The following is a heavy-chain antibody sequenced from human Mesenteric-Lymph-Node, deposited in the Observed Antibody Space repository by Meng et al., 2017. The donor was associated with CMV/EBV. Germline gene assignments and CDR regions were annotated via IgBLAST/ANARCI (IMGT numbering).Heavy chain of an antibody. Sequence: GESLKISCAASGFTFSDHYMDWVRQAPGKGLEWVGRTRNKANSYTTEYAASVKGRFTISTDDSKNSLYLQMSSLTTEDTAVYYCARGGNSYGYVYYYYHALDVWGQGTTVTVSS. CDR1: GFTFSDHY. CDR3: ARGGNSYGYVYYYYHALDV. CDR2: TRNKANSYTT. J-gene: IGHJ6*02. V-gene: IGHV3-72*01. D-gene: IGHD5-18*01.